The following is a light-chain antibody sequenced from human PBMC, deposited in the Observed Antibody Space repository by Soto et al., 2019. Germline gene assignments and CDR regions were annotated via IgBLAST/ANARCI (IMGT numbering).Light chain of an antibody. CDR1: QSVNGN. V-gene: IGKV3-15*01. J-gene: IGKJ4*01. CDR2: DAS. CDR3: QQYNIWPLT. Sequence: EIVMTQSPATLSVSPGERATLSCRASQSVNGNLAWYQQKPGQAPRLLIYDASTRATGIPARFSGSGSGTEFTLTISSLQSEDFAVYFCQQYNIWPLTFGGGTKVEIK.